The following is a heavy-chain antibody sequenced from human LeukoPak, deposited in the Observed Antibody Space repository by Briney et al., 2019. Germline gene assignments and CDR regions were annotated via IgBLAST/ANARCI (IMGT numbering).Heavy chain of an antibody. CDR3: ARDPLAMIPPFDY. Sequence: SETLSLTCTVSVGSTSGYHRSWRRQPPGRGLEWIGYFYSSGSSNYNPPLKSRVTRSGDTSKNQLSLKLSSVAAADTAVYYCARDPLAMIPPFDYWAQGTLVTVSS. J-gene: IGHJ4*02. CDR1: VGSTSGYH. V-gene: IGHV4-59*01. CDR2: FYSSGSS. D-gene: IGHD3-22*01.